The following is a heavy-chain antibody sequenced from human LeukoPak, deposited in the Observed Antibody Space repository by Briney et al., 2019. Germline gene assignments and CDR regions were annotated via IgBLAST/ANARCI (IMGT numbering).Heavy chain of an antibody. CDR1: GFTFRAYS. CDR2: ISSSSSTI. V-gene: IGHV3-48*01. J-gene: IGHJ5*02. D-gene: IGHD3-10*01. CDR3: ARHGSGSYYSWFDP. Sequence: GGSLRLSCAASGFTFRAYSMNWVRQAPGKGPEWVSHISSSSSTIYYADSVKGRFTISRDNSKNTLYLQMNSLRAEDTAVYYCARHGSGSYYSWFDPWGQGTLVTVSS.